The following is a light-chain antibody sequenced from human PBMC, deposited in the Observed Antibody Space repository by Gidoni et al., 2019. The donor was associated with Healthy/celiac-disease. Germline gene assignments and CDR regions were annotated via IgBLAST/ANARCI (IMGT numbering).Light chain of an antibody. J-gene: IGLJ1*01. Sequence: QSALTQPASVSGSPGESITISCTGTSSGVGSYNLVSWYQQDPGKAPKLMIYEGTKRPSGVSNRSSGSKSGNTASLTLSGLQAEDEADYYCCSYAASGSYVFGTGTKVTVL. V-gene: IGLV2-23*01. CDR3: CSYAASGSYV. CDR1: SSGVGSYNL. CDR2: EGT.